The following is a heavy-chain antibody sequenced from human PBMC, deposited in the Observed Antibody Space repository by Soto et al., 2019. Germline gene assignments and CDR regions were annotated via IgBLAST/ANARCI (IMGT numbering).Heavy chain of an antibody. Sequence: QVQLVQSGAEVKKPGASVKVSCKASGYTFTSYGINWVRQAPGQGLEWMGWSSTYNGDTNYAQKLQGRVTMTTDTSTSTAYMELRSLRSDDTAVYYCASDGLRSSSWQQTRSRFDSWGQGTLVTVSS. V-gene: IGHV1-18*01. CDR3: ASDGLRSSSWQQTRSRFDS. CDR1: GYTFTSYG. J-gene: IGHJ4*02. CDR2: SSTYNGDT. D-gene: IGHD6-13*01.